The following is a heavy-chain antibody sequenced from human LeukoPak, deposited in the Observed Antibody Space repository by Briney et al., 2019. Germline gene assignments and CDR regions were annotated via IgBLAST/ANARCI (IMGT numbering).Heavy chain of an antibody. CDR1: GFTFSSYA. CDR3: AKDHLPGIVVADRDY. Sequence: GGSLRLSCAASGFTFSSYAMHWVRQAPGKGLEWVAVISYDGSNKYYADSVKGRFTISRDNSKNTLYLQINSLRAEDTAVYYCAKDHLPGIVVADRDYWGQGTLVTVSS. CDR2: ISYDGSNK. V-gene: IGHV3-30*04. J-gene: IGHJ4*02. D-gene: IGHD6-19*01.